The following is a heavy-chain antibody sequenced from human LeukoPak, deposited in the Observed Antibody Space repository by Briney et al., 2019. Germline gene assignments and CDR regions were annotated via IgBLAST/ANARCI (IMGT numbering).Heavy chain of an antibody. CDR1: GGSFSGYY. V-gene: IGHV4-34*01. CDR2: INHSGST. D-gene: IGHD3-9*01. Sequence: SETLSLTCAVYGGSFSGYYWSWIRQPPGKGLEWIGEINHSGSTNYNPSLKSRVTISVDTSKNQFSLKLSSVTAADTAVYYCARALGARYFDWLLSSGAFDIWGQGTMVTVSS. CDR3: ARALGARYFDWLLSSGAFDI. J-gene: IGHJ3*02.